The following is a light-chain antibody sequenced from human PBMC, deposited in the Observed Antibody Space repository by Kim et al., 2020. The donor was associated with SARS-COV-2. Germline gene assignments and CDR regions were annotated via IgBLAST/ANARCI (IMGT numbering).Light chain of an antibody. J-gene: IGLJ2*01. CDR2: DVS. Sequence: GQSDDISCAGTSSVVGRYTYVSWYQHHPGKAPKLIIYDVSKRPTGVPDRFSGAKSGNTASLTVSGLQAEDEADYYCSSYAGSNDLVFGGGTQLTVL. CDR1: SSVVGRYTY. V-gene: IGLV2-8*01. CDR3: SSYAGSNDLV.